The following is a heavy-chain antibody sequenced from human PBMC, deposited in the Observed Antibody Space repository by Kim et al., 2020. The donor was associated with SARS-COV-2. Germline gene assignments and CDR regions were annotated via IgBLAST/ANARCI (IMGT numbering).Heavy chain of an antibody. CDR1: GGSVSSGSYY. CDR2: IYYSGST. D-gene: IGHD4-17*01. CDR3: ARAGYDYGDSNYFDY. Sequence: SETLSLTCTVSGGSVSSGSYYWSWIRQPPGKGLEWIGYIYYSGSTNYNPSLKSRVTISVDTSKNQFSLKLSSVTAADTAVYYCARAGYDYGDSNYFDYWGQGTLVTVSS. J-gene: IGHJ4*02. V-gene: IGHV4-61*01.